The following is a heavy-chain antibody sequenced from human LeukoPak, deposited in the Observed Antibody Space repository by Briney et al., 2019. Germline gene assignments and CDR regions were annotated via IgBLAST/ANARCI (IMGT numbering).Heavy chain of an antibody. CDR2: ISNDGSTK. D-gene: IGHD1-1*01. CDR3: AKGTYDALDY. Sequence: GGSLRLSCAASGFTFPNYAWSWVRQAPGMGLEWVAVISNDGSTKYYADSVKGRFTISRDNSENTLFLLGSSLRAEDTAVYYCAKGTYDALDYWGQGTLVTVSS. V-gene: IGHV3-30*18. J-gene: IGHJ4*02. CDR1: GFTFPNYA.